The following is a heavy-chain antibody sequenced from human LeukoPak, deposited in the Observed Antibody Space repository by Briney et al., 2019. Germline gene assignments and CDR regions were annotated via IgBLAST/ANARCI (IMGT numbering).Heavy chain of an antibody. Sequence: PSGTLSLTCAVSGGSISSSNWWSWVRQPPGKGLEWIGEIYHSGSTNYNPSLKSRVTISVDKSKNQFSLKLSSVTAADTAVYYCARDSYDSSGTQLLAYFDYWGQGTLVTVSS. D-gene: IGHD3-22*01. CDR3: ARDSYDSSGTQLLAYFDY. CDR1: GGSISSSNW. V-gene: IGHV4-4*02. J-gene: IGHJ4*02. CDR2: IYHSGST.